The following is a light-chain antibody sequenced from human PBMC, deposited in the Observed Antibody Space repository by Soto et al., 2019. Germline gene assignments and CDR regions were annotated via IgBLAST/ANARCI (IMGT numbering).Light chain of an antibody. Sequence: VWAQPADTWSLSTGERATPSCRESQSVSSYLACYQQKPGEPPRLLIYDASNSTTGIPARFSGSGSGTDFTLTISSREAEDFAVYYYHQRSNWSRWTFGQGTKVDIK. CDR3: HQRSNWSRWT. CDR2: DAS. CDR1: QSVSSY. V-gene: IGKV3-11*01. J-gene: IGKJ1*01.